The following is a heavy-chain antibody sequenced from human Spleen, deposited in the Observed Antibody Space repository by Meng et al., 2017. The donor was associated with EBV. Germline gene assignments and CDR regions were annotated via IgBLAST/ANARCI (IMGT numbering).Heavy chain of an antibody. J-gene: IGHJ5*02. Sequence: QVQLQQWGAALLKPSXXXXLXXXVYGGSFSGYYWSWIRQPPGKGLEWIGEINHNGSTNYNPYLKSRVTISVDTSKNQFSLKVTSVIAADTALYFCASARCGGDCYPNWFDPWGQGTLITVSS. CDR2: INHNGST. CDR1: GGSFSGYY. CDR3: ASARCGGDCYPNWFDP. V-gene: IGHV4-34*01. D-gene: IGHD2-21*01.